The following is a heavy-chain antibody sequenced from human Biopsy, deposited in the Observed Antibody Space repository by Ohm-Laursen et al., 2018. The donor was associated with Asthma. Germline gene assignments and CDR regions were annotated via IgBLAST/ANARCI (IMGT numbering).Heavy chain of an antibody. CDR3: ARTFHFWSPYHAEHYQL. D-gene: IGHD3-3*02. Sequence: GSLRLSCSASGSTFGDYWMSWVRQVPGKGLEWVANIKHDGREKNHVDSLKGRFTISRDNAKNSLYLQMNSLRAEDTAVYYCARTFHFWSPYHAEHYQLWGQGTLVTVSS. CDR2: IKHDGREK. J-gene: IGHJ1*01. CDR1: GSTFGDYW. V-gene: IGHV3-7*01.